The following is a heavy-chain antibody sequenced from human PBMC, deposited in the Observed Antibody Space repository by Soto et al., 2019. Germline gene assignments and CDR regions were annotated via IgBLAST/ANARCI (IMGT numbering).Heavy chain of an antibody. CDR1: GGSISSYY. CDR3: ARDQPDSRGMDV. Sequence: LSLTCTVSGGSISSYYWSWIRQPPGKGLEWIGYIYYSGSTNYNPSLKSRVTISVDTSKNQFSLKLSSVTAADTAVYYCARDQPDSRGMDVWGQGTTVTVSS. CDR2: IYYSGST. D-gene: IGHD3-3*01. J-gene: IGHJ6*02. V-gene: IGHV4-59*01.